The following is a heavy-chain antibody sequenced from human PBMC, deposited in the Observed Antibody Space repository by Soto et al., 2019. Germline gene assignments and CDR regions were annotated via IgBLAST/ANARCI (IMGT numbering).Heavy chain of an antibody. D-gene: IGHD2-21*02. CDR1: GGSISGYY. V-gene: IGHV4-59*01. J-gene: IGHJ4*02. Sequence: SETLSLTCTVSGGSISGYYWSWIRQPPGKGLEWIGYIYYSGSTNYNPSLKSRVTISVDTSKNQFSLKLSSVTAADTAVYYCAREGDWRYFDHWGQGTLVTVSS. CDR3: AREGDWRYFDH. CDR2: IYYSGST.